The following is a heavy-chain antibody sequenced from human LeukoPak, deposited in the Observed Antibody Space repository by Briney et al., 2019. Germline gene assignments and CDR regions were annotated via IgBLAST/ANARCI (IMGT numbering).Heavy chain of an antibody. V-gene: IGHV3-33*06. J-gene: IGHJ6*03. CDR2: IWYDGSNK. CDR1: GFTFSSYG. Sequence: PGRSLRLSCAASGFTFSSYGMHWVRQAPGKGLEWVAVIWYDGSNKYYADSVKGRFIISRDNSKNTLYLQMNSLRAEDTAVYYCAKDRRGGFFYYMDVWGKGTTVTVSS. D-gene: IGHD3-3*01. CDR3: AKDRRGGFFYYMDV.